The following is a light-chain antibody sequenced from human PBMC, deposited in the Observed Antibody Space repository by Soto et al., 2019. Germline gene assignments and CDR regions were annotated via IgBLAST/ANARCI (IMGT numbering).Light chain of an antibody. Sequence: QSALTQPASVSGSPGRTITISCTGTSSDVGGYDYVSWHQQHPGKAPKLMIYDVSKRPSGVSNRFSGSKSGNTASLTISGLQAEDEADYYCSSKRGSTGVFGTGTKVTVL. V-gene: IGLV2-14*01. CDR3: SSKRGSTGV. CDR2: DVS. CDR1: SSDVGGYDY. J-gene: IGLJ1*01.